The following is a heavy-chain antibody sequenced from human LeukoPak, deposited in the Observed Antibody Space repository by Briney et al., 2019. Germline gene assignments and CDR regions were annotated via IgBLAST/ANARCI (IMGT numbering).Heavy chain of an antibody. D-gene: IGHD3-3*01. J-gene: IGHJ6*03. CDR2: IYYSGTT. Sequence: SETLSLTCTVSGGSISSSSYYWGWIRQPPGRGLEWIGNIYYSGTTYYNPSLKSRVTMSVDTSKNQFSLKLSSVTAADTAVYYCARSSTAILEWLRAGYYMDVWGKGTTVTVSS. V-gene: IGHV4-39*07. CDR1: GGSISSSSYY. CDR3: ARSSTAILEWLRAGYYMDV.